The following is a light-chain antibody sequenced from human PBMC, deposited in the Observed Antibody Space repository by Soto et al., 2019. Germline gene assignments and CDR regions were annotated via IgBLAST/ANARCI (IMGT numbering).Light chain of an antibody. Sequence: VMTQSPATLSVSPGGRATVSCRASQSARSSLGWYQQKPGQAPSLLIDEVSIRATGIPARFNGSGSGTEFTLTISSLQSEDFAVYYCQQYNNWPLTLGGATKVDI. J-gene: IGKJ4*01. CDR2: EVS. CDR3: QQYNNWPLT. V-gene: IGKV3-15*01. CDR1: QSARSS.